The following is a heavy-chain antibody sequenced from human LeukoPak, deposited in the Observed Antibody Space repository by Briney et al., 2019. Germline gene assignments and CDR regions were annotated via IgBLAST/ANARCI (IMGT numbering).Heavy chain of an antibody. J-gene: IGHJ5*02. CDR1: GYTFTSYY. CDR3: ARDAVTIFGVVRTQTPNLPRRFDP. D-gene: IGHD3-3*01. V-gene: IGHV1-46*01. Sequence: ASVKVSFKASGYTFTSYYMHWVRQAPGQGLEWMGIINPSGGSTSYTQKFQGRVTMNRDMSKSTVYMELSSLRSEDTAVYCCARDAVTIFGVVRTQTPNLPRRFDPWGQGTLVTVSS. CDR2: INPSGGST.